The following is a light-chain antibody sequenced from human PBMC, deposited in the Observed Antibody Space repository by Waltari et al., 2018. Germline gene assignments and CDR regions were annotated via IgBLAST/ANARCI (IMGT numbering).Light chain of an antibody. J-gene: IGKJ3*01. CDR1: QGVSSY. V-gene: IGKV3-11*01. CDR3: QQRYSWPAT. Sequence: VLTQSPATLSLSPGERATLSCRASQGVSSYVAWYQHKPGQPPRLPIHDATNWANGIPTRFSGIGSGTDFTLTISSLGPEDFAVYYCQQRYSWPATFGPGTKVDI. CDR2: DAT.